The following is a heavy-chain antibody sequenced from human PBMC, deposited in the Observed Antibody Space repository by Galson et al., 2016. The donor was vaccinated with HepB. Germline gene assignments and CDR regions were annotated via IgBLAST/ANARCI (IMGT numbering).Heavy chain of an antibody. CDR2: IYPDDSGT. CDR1: GYAFAGYW. J-gene: IGHJ4*02. Sequence: QSGAEVKKPGESLKISCEGSGYAFAGYWIGWVRQMPGEGLEWVGIIYPDDSGTRYSPSFLGQVTFSVDKSNSTAYLQWSSLKASDTAMYYRARLGDPNVNPQAATFATHFFDYWGQGTLVTVSS. D-gene: IGHD3-10*01. CDR3: ARLGDPNVNPQAATFATHFFDY. V-gene: IGHV5-51*03.